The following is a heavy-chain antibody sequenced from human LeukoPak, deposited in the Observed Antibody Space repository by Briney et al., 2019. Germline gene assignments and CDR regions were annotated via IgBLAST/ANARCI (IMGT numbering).Heavy chain of an antibody. D-gene: IGHD2-8*01. J-gene: IGHJ4*02. V-gene: IGHV1-8*01. CDR1: GYTFTNYD. CDR2: MNPNSGST. Sequence: ASVKVSCKASGYTFTNYDINWVRQATGQGLEWMGWMNPNSGSTGYAQNLQGRVTMTRNTSISTAYMELNSLRSEAPAAHYSAPGKAGASIKEKWSDYSGPGTLVTVSS. CDR3: APGKAGASIKEKWSDY.